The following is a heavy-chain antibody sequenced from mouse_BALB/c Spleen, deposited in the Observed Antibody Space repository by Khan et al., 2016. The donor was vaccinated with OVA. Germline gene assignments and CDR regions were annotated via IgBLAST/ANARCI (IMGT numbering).Heavy chain of an antibody. CDR1: GYTFTDYA. V-gene: IGHV1S137*01. CDR2: ISTYSGNT. Sequence: QVQPKQSGPELVRPGVSVKISCKGSGYTFTDYAMYWVKQSHAKSLEWIGLISTYSGNTNYNQKFKGKATMTVDKSSSTAYMELARLTSEDSAIYYCARPAYDGYYDYWGQGTTLTVSS. J-gene: IGHJ2*01. CDR3: ARPAYDGYYDY. D-gene: IGHD2-3*01.